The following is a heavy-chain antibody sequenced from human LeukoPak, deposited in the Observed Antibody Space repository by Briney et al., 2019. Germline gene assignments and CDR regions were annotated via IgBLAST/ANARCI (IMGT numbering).Heavy chain of an antibody. J-gene: IGHJ4*02. CDR2: INHSGST. CDR3: ARDGASHCLDY. D-gene: IGHD1-26*01. Sequence: SETLSLTCAVYGGSFSGYYWSWIRQPPGKGLEWIGEINHSGSTNYNPSLKSRVTISVDTSKNQFSLRLSSVTAADTAVYYCARDGASHCLDYWGQGTLVTVSS. CDR1: GGSFSGYY. V-gene: IGHV4-34*01.